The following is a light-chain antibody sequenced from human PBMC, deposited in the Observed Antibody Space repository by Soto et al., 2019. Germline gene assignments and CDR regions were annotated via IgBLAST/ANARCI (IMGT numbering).Light chain of an antibody. CDR3: QSYYSSLSGYV. Sequence: QAVVTQPPSVSGAPGQRVTISCTGSSSNIGAGYDVHWYQQLPGTAPKLLIYGNSNRPSGVPDRFSGSKSGTSASLAITGLQAADEADYYCQSYYSSLSGYVFGTGTKLTVL. CDR2: GNS. V-gene: IGLV1-40*01. CDR1: SSNIGAGYD. J-gene: IGLJ1*01.